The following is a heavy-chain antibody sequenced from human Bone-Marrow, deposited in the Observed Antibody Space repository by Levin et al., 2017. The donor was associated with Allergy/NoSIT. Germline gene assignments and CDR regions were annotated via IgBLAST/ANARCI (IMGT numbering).Heavy chain of an antibody. CDR2: IDYSGST. V-gene: IGHV4-39*01. D-gene: IGHD1-20*01. CDR3: ARQSISGVGGRGWFDS. Sequence: PSETLSLTCSVSGASISSDTHYWGWIRQAPGKGLEWIGTIDYSGSTNFNPSLKSRVTIAAEMSKNHFSLKLTSVTAADTAVYYCARQSISGVGGRGWFDSWGQGTLVTVSS. CDR1: GASISSDTHY. J-gene: IGHJ5*01.